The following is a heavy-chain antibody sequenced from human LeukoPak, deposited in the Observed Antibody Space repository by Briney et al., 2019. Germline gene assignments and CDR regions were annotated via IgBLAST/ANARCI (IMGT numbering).Heavy chain of an antibody. CDR3: AKHSRYSYLYYFDY. J-gene: IGHJ4*02. D-gene: IGHD5-18*01. Sequence: GGSLRLSCAASGFTFSSYAMSWVRQAPGKGLVGVIDFSGSGGSTYYADSVKGRFTSSRDNSKNTLYLQMNSLRAQETAVYYCAKHSRYSYLYYFDYWGQGTLVTVSS. CDR1: GFTFSSYA. CDR2: FSGSGGST. V-gene: IGHV3-23*01.